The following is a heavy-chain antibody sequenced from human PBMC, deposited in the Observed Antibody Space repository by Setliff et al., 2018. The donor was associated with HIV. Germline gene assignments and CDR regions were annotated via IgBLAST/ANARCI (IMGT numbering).Heavy chain of an antibody. CDR1: GYTFTTYG. Sequence: ASVKVSCKASGYTFTTYGISWVRQAPGHGLEWMGWISPNFGHTKYAQKFLGRVTMTVDTATSRVYMELRSLRSDDTAVYFCARLGSGWSDSYYYAMDIWGQGTTVTVSS. D-gene: IGHD6-19*01. J-gene: IGHJ6*02. V-gene: IGHV1-18*01. CDR2: ISPNFGHT. CDR3: ARLGSGWSDSYYYAMDI.